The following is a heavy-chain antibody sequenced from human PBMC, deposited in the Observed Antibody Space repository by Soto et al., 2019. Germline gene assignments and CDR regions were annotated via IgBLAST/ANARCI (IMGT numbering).Heavy chain of an antibody. CDR3: ARDGEYYGRRGYNSSAEYFQH. D-gene: IGHD3-22*01. J-gene: IGHJ1*01. Sequence: QVQLVQSGAEVKKLGSSVKVSCKAYGGALTNYGISWVRQVLGQGLEWMGGIIPVSGTANYAQMFQGRVTITADESTRTTYMELNNLKSEDTAVYYCARDGEYYGRRGYNSSAEYFQHWGQGTLITVSS. CDR1: GGALTNYG. CDR2: IIPVSGTA. V-gene: IGHV1-69*12.